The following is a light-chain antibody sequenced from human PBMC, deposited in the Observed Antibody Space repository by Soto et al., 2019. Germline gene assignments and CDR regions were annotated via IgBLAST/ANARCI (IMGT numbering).Light chain of an antibody. Sequence: QSVLTQPASVSGSPGQSITISCTGASSDVGGYNYVSWYQQHPGKAPKVMISEASNRPSGVSNRFSGSKSGNTASLTISGLQAEDEADYYCSSYTSSSTSIVFGTGTKLTVL. CDR3: SSYTSSSTSIV. CDR1: SSDVGGYNY. J-gene: IGLJ1*01. V-gene: IGLV2-14*01. CDR2: EAS.